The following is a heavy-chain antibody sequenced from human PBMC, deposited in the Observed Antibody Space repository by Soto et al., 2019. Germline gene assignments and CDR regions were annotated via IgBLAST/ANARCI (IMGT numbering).Heavy chain of an antibody. V-gene: IGHV4-4*07. CDR1: SGSMTGYY. J-gene: IGHJ4*02. CDR3: ARGSDDRSGYRFDS. D-gene: IGHD3-22*01. Sequence: SETLSLTCTVSSGSMTGYYWTWIRQPAGKGLEWVGRIRHLYGHVNTNYNPSLEGRVTLSLDTPKNQMSLNMDYVTAADTAVYYCARGSDDRSGYRFDSWGQGTLVTVSS. CDR2: IRHLYGHVNT.